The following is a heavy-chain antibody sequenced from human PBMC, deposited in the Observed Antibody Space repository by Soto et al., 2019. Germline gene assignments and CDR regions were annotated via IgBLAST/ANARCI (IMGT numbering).Heavy chain of an antibody. CDR3: ARGSRFLEWLFLRDYYYYGMDV. CDR1: GGSFSGYY. Sequence: QVQLQQWGAGLLKPSETLSLTCAVYGGSFSGYYWSWIRQPPGKGLEWIGEINHSGSTNYNPSLKSRVTISVDTSKNQFSLKLSSVTAADTAVYYCARGSRFLEWLFLRDYYYYGMDVWGQGTTVTVSS. D-gene: IGHD3-3*01. V-gene: IGHV4-34*01. CDR2: INHSGST. J-gene: IGHJ6*02.